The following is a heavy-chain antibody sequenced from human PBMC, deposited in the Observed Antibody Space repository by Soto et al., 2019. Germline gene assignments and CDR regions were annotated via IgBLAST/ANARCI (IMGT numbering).Heavy chain of an antibody. D-gene: IGHD7-27*01. J-gene: IGHJ6*02. CDR2: LSGSGGDT. V-gene: IGHV3-23*01. CDR3: AKDFFPDWGQDYYYGMDV. CDR1: GFIFTDYA. Sequence: EMQLLESGGGLVQLGGSLRLSCAASGFIFTDYAMTWVRQAPGKGLEWVSGLSGSGGDTYYADSVKGRFTVSRDNSRNTLYLQMNIVRAEDTAVYYCAKDFFPDWGQDYYYGMDVWGPGTTVTVSS.